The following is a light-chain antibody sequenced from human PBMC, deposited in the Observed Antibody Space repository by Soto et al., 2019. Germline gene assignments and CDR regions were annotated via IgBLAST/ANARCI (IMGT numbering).Light chain of an antibody. V-gene: IGLV2-14*01. CDR1: SGDVGGYKF. J-gene: IGLJ1*01. CDR3: TSYTISSTLDV. Sequence: QSVLTQPASVSGSPGQSITIYCTGTSGDVGGYKFVSWYQQHPGKAPKLMIYEVSNRPSGVSSRFSGSKSGNTASLTISGLQAEDESYYYCTSYTISSTLDVFGTGTNFTGL. CDR2: EVS.